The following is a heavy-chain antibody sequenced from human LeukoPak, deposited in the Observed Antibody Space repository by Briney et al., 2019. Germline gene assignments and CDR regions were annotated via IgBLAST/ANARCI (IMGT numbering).Heavy chain of an antibody. V-gene: IGHV1-2*02. Sequence: ASVKVSCKASGYTFTGYYMHWVRQAPGQGLEWMGWINPNSGGTNYAQKFQGRGTMTRDTSISTAYMELSRLRSDDTAVYYCARDYYDRSGYSLFQHWGQGTLVTVSS. CDR1: GYTFTGYY. J-gene: IGHJ1*01. CDR3: ARDYYDRSGYSLFQH. D-gene: IGHD3-22*01. CDR2: INPNSGGT.